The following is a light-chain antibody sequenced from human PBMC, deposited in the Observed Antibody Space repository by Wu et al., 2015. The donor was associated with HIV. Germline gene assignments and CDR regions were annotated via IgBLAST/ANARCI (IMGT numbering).Light chain of an antibody. CDR3: QQYNSYPYS. J-gene: IGKJ2*03. Sequence: DIQMTQSPSSLSASVGDRVTITCRASQAISHTLAWYQQNPGKAPRLLLYASSILQSGVPSRFSGSGSGTDYTLTISSLQPDDFATYYCQQYNSYPYSFGQGTELEIK. V-gene: IGKV1-NL1*01. CDR1: QAISHT. CDR2: ASS.